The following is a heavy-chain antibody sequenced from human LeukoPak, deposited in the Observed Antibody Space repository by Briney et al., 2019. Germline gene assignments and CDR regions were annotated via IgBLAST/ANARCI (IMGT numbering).Heavy chain of an antibody. CDR2: IYYSGST. Sequence: SETLSLTCTVSGGSMSPYHWGWIRQPRGKGLEWTGYIYYSGSTNYNPSLKSRVTISVDTSENQFSLKLSSVTAADTAIYYCARAVSGRFDYWGQGTLVTVSS. J-gene: IGHJ4*02. V-gene: IGHV4-59*08. CDR1: GGSMSPYH. CDR3: ARAVSGRFDY. D-gene: IGHD6-19*01.